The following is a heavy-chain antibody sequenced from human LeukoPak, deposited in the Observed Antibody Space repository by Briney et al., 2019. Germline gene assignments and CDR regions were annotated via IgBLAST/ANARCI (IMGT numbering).Heavy chain of an antibody. J-gene: IGHJ5*02. CDR3: AAMYCSGGSCYGEFDP. D-gene: IGHD2-15*01. Sequence: KISCKGSGYTFTSSAMQWVRQARGQRLEWIGWVVAGSGNTNYAQKFQERVTITRDMSTSTAYMELSSLRSEDTAVYYCAAMYCSGGSCYGEFDPWGQGTLVTVSS. V-gene: IGHV1-58*02. CDR1: GYTFTSSA. CDR2: VVAGSGNT.